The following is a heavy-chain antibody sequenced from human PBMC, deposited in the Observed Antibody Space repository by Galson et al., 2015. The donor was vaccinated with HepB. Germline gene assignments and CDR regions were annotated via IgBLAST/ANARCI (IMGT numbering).Heavy chain of an antibody. CDR1: EYIFTNYW. CDR2: IFPDDSQT. Sequence: QSGAEVKKPGESLKISCKVSEYIFTNYWIGWVRQLPGRGLEWMGIIFPDDSQTIYSPSFQGLVTMSVDRSTNTAYLQWGRLKASDTAMYYCARHDRRRGVAGITRALDIDYWGQGSLVTVSS. D-gene: IGHD3-10*01. CDR3: ARHDRRRGVAGITRALDIDY. J-gene: IGHJ4*02. V-gene: IGHV5-51*01.